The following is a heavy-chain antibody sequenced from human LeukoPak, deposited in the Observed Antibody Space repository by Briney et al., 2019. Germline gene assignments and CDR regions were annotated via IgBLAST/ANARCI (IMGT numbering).Heavy chain of an antibody. CDR2: IGFGGST. Sequence: SETLSLTCAVYGESFSGYYWNWIRQPPGKGLEWIGEIGFGGSTNCNPSLKSRVNLSVDTVKNQFSLRLSSVTAADTAVYYCARAPSGYCSRASCLYYFDYWGQGTLVSVSS. V-gene: IGHV4-34*01. CDR3: ARAPSGYCSRASCLYYFDY. J-gene: IGHJ4*02. CDR1: GESFSGYY. D-gene: IGHD2-2*01.